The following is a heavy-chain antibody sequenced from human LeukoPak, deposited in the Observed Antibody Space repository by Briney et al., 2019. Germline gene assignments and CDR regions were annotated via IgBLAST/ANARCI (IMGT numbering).Heavy chain of an antibody. V-gene: IGHV3-30-3*01. CDR2: ISYDGSNK. CDR1: GFTFSSYA. CDR3: ASGPSLYCSSTSCYNYFDY. D-gene: IGHD2-2*02. J-gene: IGHJ4*02. Sequence: PGRSLRLSCAASGFTFSSYAMHWVRQAPGKGLEWVAVISYDGSNKYYADSVKGRFTISRDNSKNTLYLQMNSLRAEDTAVYYCASGPSLYCSSTSCYNYFDYWGQGTLVTVSS.